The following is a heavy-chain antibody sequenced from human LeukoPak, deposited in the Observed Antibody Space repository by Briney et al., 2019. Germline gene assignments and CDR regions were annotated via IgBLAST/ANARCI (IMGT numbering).Heavy chain of an antibody. J-gene: IGHJ5*02. Sequence: ASVKVSCKASGYTFTGYYIHWVRQAPGQGLEWMGWINPNSGGTNYAQKFQGRVTMTRDTSISTAYMELSRLRSDDTAVYYCARGRYNWKYENWFDPWGQGTLVTVTS. V-gene: IGHV1-2*02. CDR3: ARGRYNWKYENWFDP. CDR1: GYTFTGYY. CDR2: INPNSGGT. D-gene: IGHD1-20*01.